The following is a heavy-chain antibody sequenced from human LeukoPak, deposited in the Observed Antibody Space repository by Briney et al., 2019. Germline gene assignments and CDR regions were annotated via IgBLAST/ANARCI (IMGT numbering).Heavy chain of an antibody. CDR2: IYYSGSS. J-gene: IGHJ4*02. V-gene: IGHV4-39*01. Sequence: SETLSLTCTVSGGSISSSRHYWGWFRQPPGKGLEWIGYIYYSGSSFCNPSLKSRVTMSVDTSKNQFSLRLNSVTAADTAVYYCARGPTVTTDYWGQGTLVTVSS. CDR3: ARGPTVTTDY. CDR1: GGSISSSRHY. D-gene: IGHD4-17*01.